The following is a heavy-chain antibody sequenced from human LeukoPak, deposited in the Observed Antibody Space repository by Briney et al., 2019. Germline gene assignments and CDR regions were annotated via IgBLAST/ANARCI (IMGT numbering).Heavy chain of an antibody. CDR2: INHSGST. CDR3: ARKFGRYSYGTIYYYHHMDV. J-gene: IGHJ6*03. CDR1: GGSFSGYN. V-gene: IGHV4-34*01. D-gene: IGHD5-18*01. Sequence: SETLSLTCAVCGGSFSGYNWSWIRKSPGKGLEWIGEINHSGSTNYNPSLKSRVTISVDTSKNQFSLKLSSVTAAPTAVYYCARKFGRYSYGTIYYYHHMDVWGKGTTVTVPS.